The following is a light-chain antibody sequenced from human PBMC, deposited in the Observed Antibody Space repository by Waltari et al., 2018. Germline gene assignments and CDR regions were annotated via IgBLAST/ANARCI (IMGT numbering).Light chain of an antibody. V-gene: IGLV2-11*02. CDR1: SRALGGYNS. CDR2: AVN. J-gene: IGLJ1*01. Sequence: QSALTQPRSVSGSPGQSVTISCTGTSRALGGYNSVAWYQKYTGNAPKLLIYAVNQRPSGVPDRFSGSKSGNTASLTISGLQAEDEADYYCYSYAGSYTLYVFGTGTEVTVL. CDR3: YSYAGSYTLYV.